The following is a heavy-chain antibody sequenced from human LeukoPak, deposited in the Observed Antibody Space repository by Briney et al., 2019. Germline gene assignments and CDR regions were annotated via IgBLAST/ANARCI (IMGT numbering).Heavy chain of an antibody. Sequence: SVKVSCKASGGTFSSYAISWVRQAPGQGLEWMGGIIPVFGTANYAQKFQGRVTVTADESTSTAYMELSSLRSEDTAVYYCARGGYNYTSDFDYWGQGNLLTVSS. CDR2: IIPVFGTA. CDR1: GGTFSSYA. D-gene: IGHD5-18*01. V-gene: IGHV1-69*01. J-gene: IGHJ4*02. CDR3: ARGGYNYTSDFDY.